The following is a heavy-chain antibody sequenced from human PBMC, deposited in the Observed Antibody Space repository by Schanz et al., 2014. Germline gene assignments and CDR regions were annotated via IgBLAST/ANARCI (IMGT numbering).Heavy chain of an antibody. CDR2: ISGSDNYI. V-gene: IGHV3-11*06. D-gene: IGHD1-26*01. CDR1: GFTFRDYQ. CDR3: ARGARQYSGSYSPSDY. J-gene: IGHJ4*02. Sequence: QVQLVESGGGLVKPGGSLRLSCTASGFTFRDYQMTWIRQAPGKGLEWVSYISGSDNYINYADSVKGRFIISRDNAKNSLFLLMSSLRAEDSAVYYCARGARQYSGSYSPSDYWGQGTLVTVSS.